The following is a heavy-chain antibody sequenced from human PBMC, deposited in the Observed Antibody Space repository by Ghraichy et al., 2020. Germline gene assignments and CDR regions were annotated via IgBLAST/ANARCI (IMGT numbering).Heavy chain of an antibody. CDR1: GKTLAELS. Sequence: ASVKVSCKVSGKTLAELSIHWVRQVPGKGLEWMGDLDPEDGETFYAQKFQGRVTMNEDSSTDTGYMELSSLRSEDTAVYYCATVVHGDDSRHGSFDYWGQGTLVTVSS. J-gene: IGHJ4*02. D-gene: IGHD4-17*01. V-gene: IGHV1-24*01. CDR3: ATVVHGDDSRHGSFDY. CDR2: LDPEDGET.